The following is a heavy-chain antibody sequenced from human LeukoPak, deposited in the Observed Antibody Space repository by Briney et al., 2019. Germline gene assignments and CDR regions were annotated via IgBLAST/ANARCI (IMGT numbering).Heavy chain of an antibody. CDR2: ITPDAGRT. D-gene: IGHD7-27*01. CDR3: VQDWAWGAFGY. J-gene: IGHJ4*02. V-gene: IGHV3-23*01. CDR1: GFTFSTYG. Sequence: GGSLRLSCAASGFTFSTYGMSWVRQAPGKGLEWVSGITPDAGRTYYADSVKGRFTIYRDNSKNTVYLQMNSLGAEDTAVYYCVQDWAWGAFGYWGQGTLVTVSS.